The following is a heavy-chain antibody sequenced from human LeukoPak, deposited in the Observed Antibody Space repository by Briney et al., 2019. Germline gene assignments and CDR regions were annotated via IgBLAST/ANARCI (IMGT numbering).Heavy chain of an antibody. J-gene: IGHJ4*02. CDR1: GFTSSSYW. V-gene: IGHV3-7*01. D-gene: IGHD3-22*01. CDR2: IKQDGSEK. CDR3: ASGYYYDSSGPSFDY. Sequence: GGSLRLSCAASGFTSSSYWMSWVRQAPGKGLEWVANIKQDGSEKYYVDSVKGRFTISRDNAKNSLYLQMNSLRAEDTAVYYCASGYYYDSSGPSFDYWGQGTLVTVSS.